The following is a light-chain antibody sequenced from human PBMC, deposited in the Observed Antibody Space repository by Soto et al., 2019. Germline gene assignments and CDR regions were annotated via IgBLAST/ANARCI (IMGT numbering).Light chain of an antibody. J-gene: IGKJ3*01. CDR1: QSVLYRSDNKNY. CDR2: WAS. Sequence: DIVVTQSPGSLAVSLGERATINCKSSQSVLYRSDNKNYLAWYKQKPGQPPKLLIYWASSRESGVPDRFSGSGSGTDFTLTISNLQAEDAAVYYCQQHLDNPYTFGPGTKVDLK. CDR3: QQHLDNPYT. V-gene: IGKV4-1*01.